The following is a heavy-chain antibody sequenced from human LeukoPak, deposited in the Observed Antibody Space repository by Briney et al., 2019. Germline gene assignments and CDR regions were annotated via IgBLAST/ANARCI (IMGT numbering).Heavy chain of an antibody. D-gene: IGHD6-13*01. J-gene: IGHJ4*02. CDR3: ARAWYGKTDY. V-gene: IGHV4-59*08. CDR2: IYYSGST. Sequence: PSETLSLTCTVSGGSISSYYWSWIRQPPGKGLEWIGYIYYSGSTNYNPSLKSRVTISVDTSKNQFSLKLSSVTAADTAVHYCARAWYGKTDYWGQGALVTVSS. CDR1: GGSISSYY.